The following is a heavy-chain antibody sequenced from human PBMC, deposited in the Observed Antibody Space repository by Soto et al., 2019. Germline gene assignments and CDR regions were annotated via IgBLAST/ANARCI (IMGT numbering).Heavy chain of an antibody. D-gene: IGHD1-7*01. CDR2: IKSKTDGGTT. V-gene: IGHV3-15*07. Sequence: GGSLRLSCAASGFTFSNAWMNWVRQAPGKGLEWVGRIKSKTDGGTTDYAAPVKGRFTISRDDSKNTLYLQMNSLKTEDTAVYYCTTSDINWNYLYYYYGMDVWGQGTTVTVSS. CDR3: TTSDINWNYLYYYYGMDV. J-gene: IGHJ6*02. CDR1: GFTFSNAW.